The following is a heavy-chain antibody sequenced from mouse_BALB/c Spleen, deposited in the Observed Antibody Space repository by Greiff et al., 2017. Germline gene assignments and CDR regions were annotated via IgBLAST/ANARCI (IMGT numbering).Heavy chain of an antibody. V-gene: IGHV7-1*02. CDR1: GFTFSDFY. CDR3: ARGSYGYDWYLDV. Sequence: EVKVVESGGGLVQPGGSLRLSCATSGFTFSDFYMEWVRQPPGKRLEWIAASRNKANDYTTEYSASVKGRFIVSRDTSQSILYLQMNALRAEDTAIYYCARGSYGYDWYLDVWGAGTTVTVSS. CDR2: SRNKANDYTT. D-gene: IGHD2-2*01. J-gene: IGHJ1*01.